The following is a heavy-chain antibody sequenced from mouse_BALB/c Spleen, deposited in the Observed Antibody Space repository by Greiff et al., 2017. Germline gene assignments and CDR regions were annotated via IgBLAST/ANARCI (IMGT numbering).Heavy chain of an antibody. V-gene: IGHV3-6*02. D-gene: IGHD3-1*01. Sequence: EVKLMESGPGLVKPSQSLSLTCSVTGYSITSGYYWNWIRQFPGNKLEWMGYISYDGSNNYNPSLKNRISITRDTSKNQFFLKLNSVTTEDTATYYCARVGGLYAMDYWGQGTSVTVSS. CDR2: ISYDGSN. CDR1: GYSITSGYY. J-gene: IGHJ4*01. CDR3: ARVGGLYAMDY.